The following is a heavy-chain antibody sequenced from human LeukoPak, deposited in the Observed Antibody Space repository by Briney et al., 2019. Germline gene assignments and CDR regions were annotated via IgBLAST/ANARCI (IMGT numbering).Heavy chain of an antibody. Sequence: GGSLRLSCAASGFTFSSYSINWVRQAPGKGLEWVSSIDSSSSYIYYADSVRGRFTISRDNAKNSLFLQMNSLRVEDTAVYYCARPGITGTMGYGAFDIWGQGTRVTVSS. CDR3: ARPGITGTMGYGAFDI. CDR2: IDSSSSYI. D-gene: IGHD1-7*01. V-gene: IGHV3-21*01. CDR1: GFTFSSYS. J-gene: IGHJ3*02.